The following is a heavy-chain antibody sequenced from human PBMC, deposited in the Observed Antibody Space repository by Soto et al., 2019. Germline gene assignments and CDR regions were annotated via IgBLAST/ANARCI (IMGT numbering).Heavy chain of an antibody. D-gene: IGHD2-15*01. J-gene: IGHJ5*02. CDR3: AKVESAALDP. V-gene: IGHV3-23*01. Sequence: EVQVLESGGDLVQPGGSLRLSCAASGFTFRSYGMTWVRQAPGKGLEWVSSISGGGGSTYYADSVRGRFTISRDNSKNTLYLQMSSLRAADTAVYYCAKVESAALDPWVQGTPVTVSS. CDR1: GFTFRSYG. CDR2: ISGGGGST.